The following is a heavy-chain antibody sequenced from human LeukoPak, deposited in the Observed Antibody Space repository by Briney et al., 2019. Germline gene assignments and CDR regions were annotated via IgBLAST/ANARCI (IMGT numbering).Heavy chain of an antibody. J-gene: IGHJ6*02. D-gene: IGHD2-15*01. Sequence: ASVNVSCKASGYTFTSYAMNWVRQAPGQGLEWIGWINTNTGNPTYAQGFTGRFVFSLDTSVSTAYLQISSLKAEDTAVYYCARDGGDIVVVVAAIAPDYYYGMDVWGQGTTVTVSS. CDR2: INTNTGNP. CDR3: ARDGGDIVVVVAAIAPDYYYGMDV. V-gene: IGHV7-4-1*02. CDR1: GYTFTSYA.